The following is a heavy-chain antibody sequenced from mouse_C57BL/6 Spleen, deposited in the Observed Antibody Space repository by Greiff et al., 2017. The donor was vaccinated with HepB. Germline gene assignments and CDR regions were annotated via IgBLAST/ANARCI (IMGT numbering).Heavy chain of an antibody. J-gene: IGHJ4*01. Sequence: VQLQQSGAELAKPGASVKLSCKASGYTFTSYWMHWVKQRPGQGLEWIGYINPSSGYTKYNQKFKDKATLTADKSSSTAYMQLSSLTYEDSAGYYCARECHYDYDAMDYWGQGTSVTVSS. CDR2: INPSSGYT. V-gene: IGHV1-7*01. D-gene: IGHD6-1*01. CDR3: ARECHYDYDAMDY. CDR1: GYTFTSYW.